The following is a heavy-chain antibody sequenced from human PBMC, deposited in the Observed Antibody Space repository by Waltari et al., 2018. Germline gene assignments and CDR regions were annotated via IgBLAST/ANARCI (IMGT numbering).Heavy chain of an antibody. CDR1: GGTFSSYG. D-gene: IGHD5-12*01. CDR2: VIPVFGTT. V-gene: IGHV1-69*14. Sequence: QVHLDQSGSEVQKPGSSVKVSCQVSGGTFSSYGFSWLRQAPGQGLEWMGSVIPVFGTTSYAQKFQGRVTITAEKSTTIVYMELNSLRSEDTAIYYCAKESGGYDHPYFDQWGQGTLVTVS. J-gene: IGHJ4*02. CDR3: AKESGGYDHPYFDQ.